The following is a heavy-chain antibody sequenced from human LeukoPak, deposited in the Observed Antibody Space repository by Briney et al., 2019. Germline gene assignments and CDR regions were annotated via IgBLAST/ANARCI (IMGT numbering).Heavy chain of an antibody. CDR3: AKPLRYCSGGSCFFGP. V-gene: IGHV3-23*01. CDR2: ISSSGDTT. J-gene: IGHJ5*02. Sequence: GGSLTLSCATSGFTFNNYAMSGVRQAPGKGLECVSTISSSGDTTYYADSVKGRFTISRDSSKNTLYLQMNSLRAEDTAIYYCAKPLRYCSGGSCFFGPWGEGTLVTVSS. CDR1: GFTFNNYA. D-gene: IGHD2-15*01.